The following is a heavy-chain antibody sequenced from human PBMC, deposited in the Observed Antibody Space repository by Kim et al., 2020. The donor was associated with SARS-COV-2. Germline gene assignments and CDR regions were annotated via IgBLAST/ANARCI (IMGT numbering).Heavy chain of an antibody. Sequence: GGSLRLSCAASGFTFSSYGMHWVRQAPGKGLEWVAVLASDGSYKNYADSVKGRFTISRDTSKNTLYLQMNSLRAEDTAVYYCARDLVVAALDYWGQGTRV. CDR3: ARDLVVAALDY. CDR1: GFTFSSYG. D-gene: IGHD2-15*01. V-gene: IGHV3-33*01. CDR2: LASDGSYK. J-gene: IGHJ4*02.